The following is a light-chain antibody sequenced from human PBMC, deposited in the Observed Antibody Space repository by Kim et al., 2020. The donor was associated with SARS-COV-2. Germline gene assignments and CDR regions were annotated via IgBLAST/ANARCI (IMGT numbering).Light chain of an antibody. V-gene: IGLV1-47*01. CDR2: RNN. J-gene: IGLJ3*02. Sequence: GQRVTISRYGSSSNIGSNYVYWYQQLPGTAPKLLIYRNNQRPSGVPDRFSGSKSGTSASLAISGLRSEDEADYYCAAWDDSLSAWVFGGGTKLTVL. CDR3: AAWDDSLSAWV. CDR1: SSNIGSNY.